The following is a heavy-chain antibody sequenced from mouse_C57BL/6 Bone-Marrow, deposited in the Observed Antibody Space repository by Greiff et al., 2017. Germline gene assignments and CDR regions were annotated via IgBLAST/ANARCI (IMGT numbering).Heavy chain of an antibody. CDR3: ARGYYGSSKGAFDY. D-gene: IGHD1-1*01. CDR2: IYPGSGST. CDR1: GYTFTSYW. Sequence: VQLQQPGAELVKPGASVKMSCKASGYTFTSYWITWVKQRPGQGLEWIGDIYPGSGSTNYNEKFKSKATLTVDTSSSTAYMQLSSLTSEDSAVYYCARGYYGSSKGAFDYWGQGTTLTVSS. V-gene: IGHV1-55*01. J-gene: IGHJ2*01.